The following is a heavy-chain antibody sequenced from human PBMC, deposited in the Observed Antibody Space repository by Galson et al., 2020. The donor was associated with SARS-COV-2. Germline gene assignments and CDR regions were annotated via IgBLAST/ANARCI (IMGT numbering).Heavy chain of an antibody. CDR1: GGSVSSGLNS. CDR3: ARVGYDGSGYYVDY. CDR2: IYHSGIT. J-gene: IGHJ4*02. V-gene: IGHV4-30-4*07. Sequence: SETLSLTCTVSGGSVSSGLNSWSWIRQPPGKGLEWIGYIYHSGITIYSPSLRSRSAMSIDTSKNQVFLRLSSVTAADTAVYYCARVGYDGSGYYVDYWGRGTLVTVSS. D-gene: IGHD3-22*01.